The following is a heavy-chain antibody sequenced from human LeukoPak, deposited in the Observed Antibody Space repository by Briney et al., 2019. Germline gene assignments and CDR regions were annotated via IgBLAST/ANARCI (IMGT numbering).Heavy chain of an antibody. CDR3: AKANVGHCSGAFCYHFDS. J-gene: IGHJ4*02. CDR1: GFIFSTYA. CDR2: ISGSNPGP. Sequence: GGSLRFSCAASGFIFSTYAMSWVRQTPGKGLEWGAAISGSNPGPYNATSVRGRFSNYRDNSKNTLHLQMNGMRADDAAIYYCAKANVGHCSGAFCYHFDSWGQGTLITVSS. D-gene: IGHD2-15*01. V-gene: IGHV3-23*01.